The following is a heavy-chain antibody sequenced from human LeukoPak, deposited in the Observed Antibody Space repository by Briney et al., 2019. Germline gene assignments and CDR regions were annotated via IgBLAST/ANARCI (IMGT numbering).Heavy chain of an antibody. J-gene: IGHJ3*01. D-gene: IGHD3-22*01. Sequence: SETLSLTCAVSGGSISSTSYYWAWIRQPPGKGLEWIGTIYYSGSTYHNPSLTSRVTMSVDQARNQFSLKLSSVDAADTAVYYCAKAGVRYFDSSGLYAFDFWGQGTTVTVSS. CDR3: AKAGVRYFDSSGLYAFDF. CDR1: GGSISSTSYY. CDR2: IYYSGST. V-gene: IGHV4-39*01.